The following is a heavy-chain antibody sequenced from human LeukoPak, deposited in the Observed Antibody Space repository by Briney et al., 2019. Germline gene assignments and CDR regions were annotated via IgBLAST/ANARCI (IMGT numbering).Heavy chain of an antibody. V-gene: IGHV3-74*01. CDR3: ARGPQYYYDSSGYYY. CDR1: GFTFSSYW. Sequence: PGGSLRLSCAASGFTFSSYWMHWVRQAPGKGLVCVSRINSDGSSTSYADSVKGRFTISRDNAKNTLYLQMNSLRAEDTAVYYCARGPQYYYDSSGYYYWGQGTLVTVSS. CDR2: INSDGSST. J-gene: IGHJ4*02. D-gene: IGHD3-22*01.